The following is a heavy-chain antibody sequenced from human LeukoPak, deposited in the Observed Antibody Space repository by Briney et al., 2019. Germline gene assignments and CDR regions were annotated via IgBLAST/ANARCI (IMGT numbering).Heavy chain of an antibody. CDR1: GGTFSRYA. J-gene: IGHJ4*02. CDR2: IIPIFGTA. D-gene: IGHD5-18*01. Sequence: SVKVSCKASGGTFSRYAISWVRQAPGQGLEWMGGIIPIFGTANYAQKFQGRVTITTDESTSTAYMELSSLRSEDTAVYYCASSRTTGYSNYVDYWGQGTLVTVSS. V-gene: IGHV1-69*05. CDR3: ASSRTTGYSNYVDY.